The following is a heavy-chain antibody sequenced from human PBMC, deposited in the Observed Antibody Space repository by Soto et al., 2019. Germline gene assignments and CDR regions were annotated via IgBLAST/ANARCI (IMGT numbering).Heavy chain of an antibody. D-gene: IGHD3-3*01. Sequence: GGSLRLSCAASGFTFSNAWMSWVRQAPGKGLEWVGRIKSKTDGGTTDYAAPVKGRFTISRGDSKNTLYLQMNSLKTEDTAVYYCTTDRPYYYDFWSGYSFDIWGQGTMVTVSS. J-gene: IGHJ3*02. CDR3: TTDRPYYYDFWSGYSFDI. CDR2: IKSKTDGGTT. V-gene: IGHV3-15*01. CDR1: GFTFSNAW.